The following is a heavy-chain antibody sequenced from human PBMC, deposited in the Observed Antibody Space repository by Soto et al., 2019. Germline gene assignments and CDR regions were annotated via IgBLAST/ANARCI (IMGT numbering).Heavy chain of an antibody. Sequence: GSLRLSCAASGFSISDHYMSWIRQAPGKGLEWVSIISSSGDGTYYVDSVKGRFTISRDNSRNTLNLQMNSLRAEDTAVYYCAKNGDFWSWGMDVWGQGTTVTAP. V-gene: IGHV3-23*01. CDR2: ISSSGDGT. CDR3: AKNGDFWSWGMDV. J-gene: IGHJ6*02. CDR1: GFSISDHY. D-gene: IGHD3-3*01.